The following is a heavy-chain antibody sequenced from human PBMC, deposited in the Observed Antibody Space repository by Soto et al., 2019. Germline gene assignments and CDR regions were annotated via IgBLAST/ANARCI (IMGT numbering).Heavy chain of an antibody. D-gene: IGHD6-6*01. CDR1: GGSISSGGYY. Sequence: SLTCTVSGGSISSGGYYWSWIRQHPGKGLEWIGYIYYSGSTYYNPSLKRRVTISVDTSKNQFSLKLSSVTAADTAVYYCARDLVGIAARPGRLFDYWGQGSLVTVAS. CDR3: ARDLVGIAARPGRLFDY. J-gene: IGHJ4*02. V-gene: IGHV4-31*03. CDR2: IYYSGST.